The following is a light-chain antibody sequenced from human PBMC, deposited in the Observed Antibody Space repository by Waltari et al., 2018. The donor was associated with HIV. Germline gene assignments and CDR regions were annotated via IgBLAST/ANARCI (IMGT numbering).Light chain of an antibody. Sequence: SVLTQPPSASGTPGQRVTISCSGSTSNIGSNYVFWYQHSPGTAPKRLIHRNNQRPSGVPDRFSGSTSGTSASLAISGLRSEDEADYYCVAWDDSLRGVLFGGGTKVAVL. V-gene: IGLV1-47*01. CDR3: VAWDDSLRGVL. CDR2: RNN. J-gene: IGLJ2*01. CDR1: TSNIGSNY.